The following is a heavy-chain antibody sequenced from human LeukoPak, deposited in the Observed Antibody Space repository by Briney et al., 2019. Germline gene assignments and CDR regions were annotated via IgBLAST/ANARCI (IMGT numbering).Heavy chain of an antibody. D-gene: IGHD3-10*01. J-gene: IGHJ3*02. CDR1: GGSISSGDYY. CDR2: IYYSGST. Sequence: SQTLSLTCTVSGGSISSGDYYWSWIRQPPGKGLEWIGYIYYSGSTYYNPSLKSRVTISVDTSKNQFSLKLSSVTAADTAVYYCARDRHYYGSRSYYLPYAFDIWGQGTMVTVSS. V-gene: IGHV4-30-4*08. CDR3: ARDRHYYGSRSYYLPYAFDI.